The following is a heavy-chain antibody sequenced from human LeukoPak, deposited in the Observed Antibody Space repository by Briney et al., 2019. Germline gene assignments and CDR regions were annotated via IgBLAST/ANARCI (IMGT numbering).Heavy chain of an antibody. CDR3: AKTRGYYDSSGYYEPWFDP. J-gene: IGHJ5*02. Sequence: ASVKVSCKASGGTFSSYAISWVRQAPGQGLEWMGGIIPIFGTANYAQKFQGRVTITTDESTSTAYMELSSLRSEDTAVYYCAKTRGYYDSSGYYEPWFDPWGQGTLVTVSS. CDR1: GGTFSSYA. CDR2: IIPIFGTA. V-gene: IGHV1-69*05. D-gene: IGHD3-22*01.